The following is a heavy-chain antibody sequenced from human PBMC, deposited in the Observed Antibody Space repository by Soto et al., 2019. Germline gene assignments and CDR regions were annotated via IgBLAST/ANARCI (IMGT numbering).Heavy chain of an antibody. D-gene: IGHD1-1*01. CDR3: VRPSHPGTAATTSADV. CDR1: GFTFDTSA. CDR2: ISYDGSSQ. J-gene: IGHJ6*02. V-gene: IGHV3-30-3*01. Sequence: GGSLRLSCAASGFTFDTSAMHWVRQAPGKGLEWVAVISYDGSSQFYAGSVKGRFTVSRDNSKNTLYLQMNSLTTEDTAVYYSVRPSHPGTAATTSADVWGQGTTVTVSS.